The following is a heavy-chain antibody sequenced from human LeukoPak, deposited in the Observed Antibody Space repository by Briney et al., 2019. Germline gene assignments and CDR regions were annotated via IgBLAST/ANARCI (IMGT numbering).Heavy chain of an antibody. V-gene: IGHV3-48*03. CDR2: ISSSGSTI. J-gene: IGHJ4*02. CDR1: GFTFSSYE. Sequence: PGGSLRLSCAASGFTFSSYEMNWVRQAPGKGLEWVSYISSSGSTIYYADSVKGRFTISRDNAKNTLYLQMNSLRAEDTAVYYCVLYDPRLWDWGQGTLVTVSS. CDR3: VLYDPRLWD. D-gene: IGHD2-8*01.